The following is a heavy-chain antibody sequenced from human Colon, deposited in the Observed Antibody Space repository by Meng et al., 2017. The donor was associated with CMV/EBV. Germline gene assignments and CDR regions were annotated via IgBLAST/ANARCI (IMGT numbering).Heavy chain of an antibody. V-gene: IGHV7-4-1*02. J-gene: IGHJ4*02. CDR2: IDPRTGVQ. D-gene: IGHD6-13*01. CDR1: VYTFSRNT. CDR3: ATGSVAADFKGY. Sequence: CEASVYTFSRNTNKGGLAAPERWLEWMGYIDPRTGVQTYDQGFTGRFVFSLDTSVSTAYLQISSLKAEDTAVYYCATGSVAADFKGYWGQGTLVTVSS.